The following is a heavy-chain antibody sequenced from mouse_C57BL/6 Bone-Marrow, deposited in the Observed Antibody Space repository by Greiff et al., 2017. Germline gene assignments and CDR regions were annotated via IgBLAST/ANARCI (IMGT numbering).Heavy chain of an antibody. CDR3: ASRVYYFVFYGG. Sequence: VQLQQSGPELVKPGASVKLSCKASGYAFSSSWMNWVKQRPGKGLEWIGRIYPGDGDTNYNGKFKGKATLTADKSSSTAYMQLSSLTSEDSAVYFCASRVYYFVFYGGWGTRATVT. CDR1: GYAFSSSW. J-gene: IGHJ1*03. CDR2: IYPGDGDT. V-gene: IGHV1-82*01. D-gene: IGHD1-1*01.